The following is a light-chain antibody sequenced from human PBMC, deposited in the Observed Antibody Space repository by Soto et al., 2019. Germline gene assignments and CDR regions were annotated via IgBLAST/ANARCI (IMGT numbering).Light chain of an antibody. Sequence: DIHMTQSPSSLSASVGDRVTITCRASQSISSYLNWYQQKPGKAPKLLIYAASSLQSGVPSRFSGSGSGTDFTLTISSLQPEDFATYYWQQSYSTPPSFGQGTKLEIK. CDR2: AAS. J-gene: IGKJ2*01. V-gene: IGKV1-39*01. CDR1: QSISSY. CDR3: QQSYSTPPS.